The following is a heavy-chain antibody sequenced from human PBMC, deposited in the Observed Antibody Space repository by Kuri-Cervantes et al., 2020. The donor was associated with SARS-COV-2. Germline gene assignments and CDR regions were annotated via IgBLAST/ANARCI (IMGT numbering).Heavy chain of an antibody. D-gene: IGHD6-13*01. CDR3: ARVDSSLTIDY. V-gene: IGHV4-30-2*01. Sequence: SCAVSGGSISSGGYSWSWIRQPPGKGLEWIGYIYHSGGTYFNPSLKSRVTLSADRSKNQFSLNLTSVTAADTAVYYCARVDSSLTIDYWGQGTLVTVSS. CDR2: IYHSGGT. J-gene: IGHJ4*02. CDR1: GGSISSGGYS.